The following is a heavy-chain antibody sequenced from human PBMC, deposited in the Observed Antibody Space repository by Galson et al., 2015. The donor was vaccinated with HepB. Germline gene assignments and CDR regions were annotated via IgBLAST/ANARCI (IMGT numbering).Heavy chain of an antibody. CDR2: FNPEDAGS. D-gene: IGHD2/OR15-2a*01. CDR1: RNIRSEMI. J-gene: IGHJ4*02. Sequence: SVKVSCKVSRNIRSEMIIHWVRQAPERGLEWLGSFNPEDAGSIYAQRFQGRFTMTEDTSTNTAYMELSRLRREDTAVYYCATDTGRLYFGDHRGGGAYWGQGTLVAVSS. V-gene: IGHV1-24*01. CDR3: ATDTGRLYFGDHRGGGAY.